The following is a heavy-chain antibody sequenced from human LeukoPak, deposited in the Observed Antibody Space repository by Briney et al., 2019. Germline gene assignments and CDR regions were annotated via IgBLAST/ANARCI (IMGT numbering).Heavy chain of an antibody. CDR1: GGTFSSYA. CDR3: ARGHTDYDILTGAHYYGMDV. V-gene: IGHV1-69*13. D-gene: IGHD3-9*01. CDR2: IIPIFGTA. Sequence: ASVKVSCKASGGTFSSYAISWVRQAPGQGLEWMGGIIPIFGTANYAQKFQGRVTITADESTSTAYMELSSLRSEDTAVYYCARGHTDYDILTGAHYYGMDVWGQGTTVTVSS. J-gene: IGHJ6*02.